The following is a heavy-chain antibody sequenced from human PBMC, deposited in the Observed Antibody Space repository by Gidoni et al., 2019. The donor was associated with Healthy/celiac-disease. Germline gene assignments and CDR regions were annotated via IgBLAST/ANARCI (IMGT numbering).Heavy chain of an antibody. V-gene: IGHV3-21*01. CDR2: ISSSGSTI. D-gene: IGHD2-8*01. Sequence: EVQLVESGGGLVKPGGSLRLSCAASGFTFSSYSMNWVRQAPGKGLEWVSSISSSGSTIYYADSVKGRFTISRDNAKNSLYLQMNSLRAEDTAVYYCARDGANGVCYDYWGQGTLVTVPS. J-gene: IGHJ4*02. CDR1: GFTFSSYS. CDR3: ARDGANGVCYDY.